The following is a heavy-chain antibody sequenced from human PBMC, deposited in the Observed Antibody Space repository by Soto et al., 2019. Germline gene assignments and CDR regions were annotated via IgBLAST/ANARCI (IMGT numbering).Heavy chain of an antibody. Sequence: GGSLRLSCAASGFTFSNAWMNWVRQAPGKGLEWVGRIKSKTDGGTTDYAAPVKGRFTISRDDSKNTLYLQMNSLKTEDTAVYYCTTILLNYYDSSGYYLGDFDYWGQGTLVTVSS. J-gene: IGHJ4*02. CDR2: IKSKTDGGTT. D-gene: IGHD3-22*01. CDR3: TTILLNYYDSSGYYLGDFDY. CDR1: GFTFSNAW. V-gene: IGHV3-15*07.